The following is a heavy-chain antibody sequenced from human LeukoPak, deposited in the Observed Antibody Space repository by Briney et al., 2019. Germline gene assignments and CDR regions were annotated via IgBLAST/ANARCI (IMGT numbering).Heavy chain of an antibody. J-gene: IGHJ4*02. D-gene: IGHD3-22*01. CDR2: ISYDGSNQ. V-gene: IGHV3-30*03. Sequence: GGSLRLSCAASGFTFSSYGIHWVRQAPGKGLEWVAVISYDGSNQYYADSVKGRFTISRDNAKTSLYLQMNSLRAEDTAVYYCARRYDSSAYYYGHLGYWGQGTLVTVSS. CDR3: ARRYDSSAYYYGHLGY. CDR1: GFTFSSYG.